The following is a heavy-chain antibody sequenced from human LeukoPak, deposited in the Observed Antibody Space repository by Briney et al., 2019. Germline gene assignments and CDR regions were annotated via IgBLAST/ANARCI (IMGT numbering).Heavy chain of an antibody. D-gene: IGHD2-8*01. Sequence: SGGSLRLSCAASGFTFSSYSMNWVRQAPGKGLEWVSSISSSSSYIYYADSVKGRFTISRDNAKNSLYLQMNSLRAEDTAVYYCAKDQGVHGGAFDIWGQGTMVTVSS. V-gene: IGHV3-21*01. CDR3: AKDQGVHGGAFDI. J-gene: IGHJ3*02. CDR1: GFTFSSYS. CDR2: ISSSSSYI.